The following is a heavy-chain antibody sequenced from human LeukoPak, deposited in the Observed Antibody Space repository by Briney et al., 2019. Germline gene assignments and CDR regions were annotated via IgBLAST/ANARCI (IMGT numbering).Heavy chain of an antibody. CDR2: ISGSGGST. J-gene: IGHJ4*02. D-gene: IGHD2-2*01. CDR3: AKELANIVVVPAAAIFDY. V-gene: IGHV3-23*01. Sequence: GGSLRLSCAASGFTVSSNYMSWVRQAPGKGLEWVSAISGSGGSTYYADSVKGRFTISRDNSKNTLYLQMNSLRAEDTAVYYCAKELANIVVVPAAAIFDYWGQGTLVTVSS. CDR1: GFTVSSNY.